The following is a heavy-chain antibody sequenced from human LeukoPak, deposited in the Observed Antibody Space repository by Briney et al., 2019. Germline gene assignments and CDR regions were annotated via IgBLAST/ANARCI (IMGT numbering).Heavy chain of an antibody. CDR3: GRHRYGSGTCFIDY. CDR1: GFTFSSYS. Sequence: PGGSLRLSYVVSGFTFSSYSVLWLRQAPGKGLEWVANMKKDGSHTKYVESVKGRFTISRDNEKNSLYLQMNSHRDEDTAVYYCGRHRYGSGTCFIDYWGEGTLV. D-gene: IGHD3-10*01. V-gene: IGHV3-7*01. CDR2: MKKDGSHT. J-gene: IGHJ4*02.